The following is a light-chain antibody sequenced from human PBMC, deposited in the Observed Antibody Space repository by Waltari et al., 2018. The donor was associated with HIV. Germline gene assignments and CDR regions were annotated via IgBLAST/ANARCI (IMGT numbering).Light chain of an antibody. CDR2: SAS. CDR3: QEYNKWPFT. V-gene: IGKV3-20*01. J-gene: IGKJ3*01. CDR1: QSVSSSY. Sequence: VLTQSPGSLSLSPGERVTLSCRASQSVSSSYLAWYQQKPGQPPRLLIYSASSRATGIPDRFSASGSGTDFTLTISSLQSEDFAIYYCQEYNKWPFTFGPGTKVDIK.